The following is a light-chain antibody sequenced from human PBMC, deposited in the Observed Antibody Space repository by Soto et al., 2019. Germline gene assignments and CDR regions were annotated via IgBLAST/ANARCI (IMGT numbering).Light chain of an antibody. CDR1: QSVSSSY. CDR3: QHYESSPYT. J-gene: IGKJ2*01. Sequence: EIVLTQSPGTLSLSPGERVTLSCWASQSVSSSYLAWYQQKRGQAPRLLIYDASRRATGIPDRFSGSGSGTDFTLTISRLEPEDFAVYYCQHYESSPYTFGQGTKLE. CDR2: DAS. V-gene: IGKV3-20*01.